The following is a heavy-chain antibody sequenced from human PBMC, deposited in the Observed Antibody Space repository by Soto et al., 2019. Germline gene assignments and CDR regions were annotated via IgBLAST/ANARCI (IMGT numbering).Heavy chain of an antibody. V-gene: IGHV3-53*01. D-gene: IGHD6-19*01. CDR1: GFTFSDYY. CDR2: IYSGGST. Sequence: GGSLRLSCAASGFTFSDYYMSWIRQAPGKGLEWVSVIYSGGSTYYADSVKGRFTISRDNSKNTLYLQMNSLRAEDTAVYYCARDDATSGWRNTDYWGQGTLVTVSS. CDR3: ARDDATSGWRNTDY. J-gene: IGHJ4*02.